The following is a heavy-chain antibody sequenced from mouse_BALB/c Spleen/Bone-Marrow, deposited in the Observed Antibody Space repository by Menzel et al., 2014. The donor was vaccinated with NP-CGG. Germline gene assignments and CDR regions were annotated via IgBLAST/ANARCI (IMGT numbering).Heavy chain of an antibody. Sequence: EVQLVESGGGLVQPGGSLKLSCAASGFDFSRYWMSWVRQAPGKGQKWFGKFIPDSSTINQTPSLKDKFIISRDNAKNTLYLQMSKVRSEDTALYYCARLGYYGTMDYWGQGTSVTVSS. CDR3: ARLGYYGTMDY. D-gene: IGHD1-1*01. J-gene: IGHJ4*01. CDR1: GFDFSRYW. V-gene: IGHV4-1*02. CDR2: FIPDSSTI.